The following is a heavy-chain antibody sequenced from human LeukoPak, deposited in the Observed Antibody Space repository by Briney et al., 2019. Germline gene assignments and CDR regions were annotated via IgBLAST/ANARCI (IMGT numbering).Heavy chain of an antibody. Sequence: PSETLSLTCAVYGGSFSGYYWSWIRQPPGMGLEWIGEINHSGSTNYNPSLKSRVTISVDTSKNQFSLKLSSVTAADTAVYYCARGFWIAAAPTDWGQGTLVTVSS. V-gene: IGHV4-34*01. D-gene: IGHD6-13*01. CDR2: INHSGST. CDR1: GGSFSGYY. CDR3: ARGFWIAAAPTD. J-gene: IGHJ4*02.